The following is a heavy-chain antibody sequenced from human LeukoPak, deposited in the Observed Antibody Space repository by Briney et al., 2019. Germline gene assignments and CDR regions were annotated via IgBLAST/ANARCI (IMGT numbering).Heavy chain of an antibody. Sequence: SETLSLTCTVSGGSISSSSYYWGWIRQPPGKGLEWIGSIYYSGSTHYNPSLKSRVTISVDTSKSQFSLKLSSVTAADTAVYYCARSRVVTYYYYYYMDVWGKGTTVTVSS. V-gene: IGHV4-39*01. J-gene: IGHJ6*03. CDR2: IYYSGST. D-gene: IGHD3-22*01. CDR1: GGSISSSSYY. CDR3: ARSRVVTYYYYYYMDV.